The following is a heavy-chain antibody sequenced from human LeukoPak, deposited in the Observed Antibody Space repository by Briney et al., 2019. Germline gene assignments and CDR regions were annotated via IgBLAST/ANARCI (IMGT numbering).Heavy chain of an antibody. CDR3: ARYDYDSSGYYYGLDY. J-gene: IGHJ4*02. CDR2: ISSSSSYI. D-gene: IGHD3-22*01. Sequence: GGSLRLSCAASGFTFSSYSMNWVRQAPGKGLEWVSSISSSSSYIYYADSVKGRFTISRDNAKNSLYLQMNSLRDEDTAVYYCARYDYDSSGYYYGLDYWGQGTLVTVSS. V-gene: IGHV3-21*01. CDR1: GFTFSSYS.